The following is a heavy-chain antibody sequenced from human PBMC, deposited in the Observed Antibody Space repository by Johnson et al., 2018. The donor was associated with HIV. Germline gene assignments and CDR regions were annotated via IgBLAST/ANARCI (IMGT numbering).Heavy chain of an antibody. D-gene: IGHD1-26*01. CDR2: IYSGGST. Sequence: EVQLVESGGGVVQPGGSLRLSCAASGFTFSSYAMHWVRQAPGNGLEWVSGIYSGGSTYYADSVKGRFTISRDNSKNTLYLQMNSLRAEDTAVYYCARGPWAGVGATTDACDIWGQGTMVTVYS. V-gene: IGHV3-66*02. J-gene: IGHJ3*02. CDR1: GFTFSSYA. CDR3: ARGPWAGVGATTDACDI.